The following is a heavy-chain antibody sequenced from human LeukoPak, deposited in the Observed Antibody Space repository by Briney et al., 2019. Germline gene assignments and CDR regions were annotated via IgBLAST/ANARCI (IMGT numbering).Heavy chain of an antibody. CDR2: IYYSGNT. D-gene: IGHD5-24*01. Sequence: SETLSLTCTVSGGSISSHYWSWIRQPPGKGLEWIGYIYYSGNTNYNSSLKSRVTISVDTSKNQFSLKLSSVTAADTAMYYCARDLDGYNLLFHYWGQGTLVTVSS. V-gene: IGHV4-59*11. CDR1: GGSISSHY. CDR3: ARDLDGYNLLFHY. J-gene: IGHJ4*02.